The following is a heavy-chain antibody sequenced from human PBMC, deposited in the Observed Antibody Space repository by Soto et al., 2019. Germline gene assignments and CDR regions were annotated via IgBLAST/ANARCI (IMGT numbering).Heavy chain of an antibody. CDR3: ARTVATNQYYFDY. V-gene: IGHV3-33*01. Sequence: QVQLVESGGGVVQPGRSLRLSCAASGFTFSSYGMHWVRQAPGKGLEWVAVIWYDGSNKYYADSVKGRFTISRDNSKNTLYPQMSSLRAEDTAVYYCARTVATNQYYFDYWGQGTLVTVSS. D-gene: IGHD4-17*01. CDR2: IWYDGSNK. J-gene: IGHJ4*02. CDR1: GFTFSSYG.